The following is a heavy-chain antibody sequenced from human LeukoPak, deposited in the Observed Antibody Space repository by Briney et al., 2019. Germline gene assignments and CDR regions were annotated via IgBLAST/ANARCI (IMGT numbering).Heavy chain of an antibody. CDR2: ISGSGGST. J-gene: IGHJ4*02. Sequence: GGSLRLSCVSSGFSSSNYAMSWVRQAPGKGLEWVSSISGSGGSTHYADSVKGRFTISRDKTKNTLYLQMNSLRAEDTAVYYCAKSAYYDASGYYREYYFGYWGQGTLVTVSS. V-gene: IGHV3-23*01. CDR3: AKSAYYDASGYYREYYFGY. CDR1: GFSSSNYA. D-gene: IGHD3-22*01.